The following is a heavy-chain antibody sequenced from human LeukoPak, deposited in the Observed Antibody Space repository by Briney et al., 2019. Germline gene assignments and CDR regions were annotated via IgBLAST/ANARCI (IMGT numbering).Heavy chain of an antibody. CDR1: GFTFSSYW. CDR2: INTDGSST. V-gene: IGHV3-74*01. D-gene: IGHD1-26*01. J-gene: IGHJ4*02. Sequence: GGSLRLSCAASGFTFSSYWMHWVRQAPGKGLVWVSRINTDGSSTSYADSVKGRFTISRDNAKNTLYLQMNSLRAEDTAVYYCARIPRIVGATAPFDYWGQGTLVTVSS. CDR3: ARIPRIVGATAPFDY.